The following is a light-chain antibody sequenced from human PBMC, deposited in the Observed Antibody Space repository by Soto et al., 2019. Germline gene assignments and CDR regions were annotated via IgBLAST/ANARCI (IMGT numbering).Light chain of an antibody. Sequence: EIVLTQSPGTLSLSPGERATLSCTASQSVTSSYLAWYQQKPGQAPRLLIYGVSSRATGIPDRFSGSGAGTDFTLTISRLEPEDFAVYYCQQYGDSPLTFGGGTKVDI. CDR3: QQYGDSPLT. CDR1: QSVTSSY. V-gene: IGKV3-20*01. J-gene: IGKJ4*01. CDR2: GVS.